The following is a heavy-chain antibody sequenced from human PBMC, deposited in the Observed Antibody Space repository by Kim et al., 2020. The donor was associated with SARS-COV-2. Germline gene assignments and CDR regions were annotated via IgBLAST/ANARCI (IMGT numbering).Heavy chain of an antibody. Sequence: SETLSLTCTVSGGSISSYYWSWIRQPPGKGLEWIGYIYYSGSTNYNPSLKSRVTISVDTSKNQFSLKLSSVTAADTAVYYCARKGYDYHYFDYWGQGTLV. CDR3: ARKGYDYHYFDY. J-gene: IGHJ4*02. D-gene: IGHD5-12*01. CDR1: GGSISSYY. V-gene: IGHV4-59*13. CDR2: IYYSGST.